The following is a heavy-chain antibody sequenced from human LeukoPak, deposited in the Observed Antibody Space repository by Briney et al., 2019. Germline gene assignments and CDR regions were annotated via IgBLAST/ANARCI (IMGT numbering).Heavy chain of an antibody. CDR2: ISSSGSTI. V-gene: IGHV3-48*03. Sequence: PGGSLRLSCAASGFTFSSYEMNWVRQAPGKGLEWVSNISSSGSTIYYADSVKGRFTISRDNAKNSLYLQMNSLRAEDTAVYYCAELGITMIGGVWGKGTTVTASS. D-gene: IGHD3-10*02. CDR1: GFTFSSYE. CDR3: AELGITMIGGV. J-gene: IGHJ6*04.